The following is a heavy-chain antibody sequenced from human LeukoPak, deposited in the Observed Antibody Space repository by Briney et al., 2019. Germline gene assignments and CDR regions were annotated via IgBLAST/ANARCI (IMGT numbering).Heavy chain of an antibody. CDR3: TREVSTVTFDY. D-gene: IGHD4-17*01. CDR2: IFHSGLT. J-gene: IGHJ4*02. Sequence: PSETLSLTCTVSGSSISPHYWTWIRQTPGKGLEWIGYIFHSGLTNYNSALRSRVTLSVDTARNQLSLKLTSVTAADTAVYYCTREVSTVTFDYWGQGTLVTVSS. CDR1: GSSISPHY. V-gene: IGHV4-59*11.